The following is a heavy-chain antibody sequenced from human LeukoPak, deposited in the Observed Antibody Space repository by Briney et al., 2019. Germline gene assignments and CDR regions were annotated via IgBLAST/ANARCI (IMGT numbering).Heavy chain of an antibody. CDR2: IIPIFGTA. CDR3: ARGGYSYGNTFDY. J-gene: IGHJ4*02. D-gene: IGHD5-18*01. V-gene: IGHV1-69*05. Sequence: SVKLSCTASGGTFSSYAISWVRQAPGQGLEWMGGIIPIFGTANYAQKFQGRVTITTDESTSTAYMELSSLRSEDTAVYYCARGGYSYGNTFDYWGQGTMVTVSS. CDR1: GGTFSSYA.